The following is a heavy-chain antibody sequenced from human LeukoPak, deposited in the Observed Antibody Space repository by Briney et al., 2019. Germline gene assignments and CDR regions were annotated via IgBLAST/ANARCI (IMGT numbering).Heavy chain of an antibody. D-gene: IGHD5-18*01. Sequence: PGGSLRLSCAASGFTFSSYAMTWVRQAPGKGLEWVSAISGSGDSTYYADSLKGRFTISRDNSKNTLHLQMSSLTAEATALYFWAKGGTWLQHNLDYGGQGPRVTVSP. J-gene: IGHJ4*02. V-gene: IGHV3-23*01. CDR1: GFTFSSYA. CDR3: AKGGTWLQHNLDY. CDR2: ISGSGDST.